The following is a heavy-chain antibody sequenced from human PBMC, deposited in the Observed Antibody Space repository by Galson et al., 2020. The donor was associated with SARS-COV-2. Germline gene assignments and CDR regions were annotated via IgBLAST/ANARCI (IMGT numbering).Heavy chain of an antibody. CDR3: ARRLHVGYGRHFFDL. Sequence: ASETLSLTCTVSGGSISSGDDWWAWTRQSPGKGLDWIATISSNGITRYNPSPTSPVTISADTPKNQFFREVRSVTAADTAMYYCARRLHVGYGRHFFDLWGQGTLVTVSS. CDR2: ISSNGIT. J-gene: IGHJ4*02. CDR1: GGSISSGDDW. D-gene: IGHD3-22*01. V-gene: IGHV4-39*01.